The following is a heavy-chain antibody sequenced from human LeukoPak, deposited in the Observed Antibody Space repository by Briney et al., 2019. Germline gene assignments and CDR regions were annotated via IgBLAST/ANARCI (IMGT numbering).Heavy chain of an antibody. J-gene: IGHJ5*02. Sequence: ASVKVSCKASGYTFTGCYMHWVRQAPGQGLEWMGWINPNSGGTNYAQKFQGRVTMTRDTSISTAYMELSRLRSDDTAVYYCARPNMKYYDILTGRPNWFDPWGQGTLVTVSS. CDR3: ARPNMKYYDILTGRPNWFDP. D-gene: IGHD3-9*01. CDR2: INPNSGGT. CDR1: GYTFTGCY. V-gene: IGHV1-2*02.